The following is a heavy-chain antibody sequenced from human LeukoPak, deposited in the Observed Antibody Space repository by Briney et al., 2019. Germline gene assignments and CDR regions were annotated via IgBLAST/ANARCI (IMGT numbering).Heavy chain of an antibody. CDR2: ISAYNGNT. CDR3: ARAPLHNWFDP. D-gene: IGHD4-11*01. V-gene: IGHV1-18*01. J-gene: IGHJ5*02. Sequence: RASVKVSCKASGYTFTSYGISWVRQAPGQGLEWMGWISAYNGNTNYAQKLQGRVTMTTDTSTSTAYMELRSLRSDDTAVYYCARAPLHNWFDPWGQETLVTVSS. CDR1: GYTFTSYG.